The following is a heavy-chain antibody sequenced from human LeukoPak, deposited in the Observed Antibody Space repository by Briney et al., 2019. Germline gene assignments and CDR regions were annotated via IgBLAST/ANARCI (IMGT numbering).Heavy chain of an antibody. CDR3: ARGGLFRYGGTSGDY. D-gene: IGHD4/OR15-4a*01. CDR2: INQHGSES. CDR1: GFTFSTYW. Sequence: PGGSLRLSCEGSGFTFSTYWMTWVRQAPGKGLEWVANINQHGSESYYVDSVEGRFLISRDNAKNTLYLHMSNLRGDDMAVYYCARGGLFRYGGTSGDYWGQGTVVTVSS. V-gene: IGHV3-7*01. J-gene: IGHJ4*02.